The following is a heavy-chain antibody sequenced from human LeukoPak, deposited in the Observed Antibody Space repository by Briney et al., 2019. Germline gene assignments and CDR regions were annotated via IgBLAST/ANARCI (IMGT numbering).Heavy chain of an antibody. CDR2: VHLSGRT. CDR3: AREGGPYRPLDY. V-gene: IGHV4-4*02. Sequence: NPSGTLSLTCGVSGGSISSTNWWTWVRQPPGEGREWIGEVHLSGRTNYNPSLESRVTMSVDMSENHISLKLTSVTAADTAVYYCAREGGPYRPLDYSGQGTLVTVSS. J-gene: IGHJ4*02. CDR1: GGSISSTNW.